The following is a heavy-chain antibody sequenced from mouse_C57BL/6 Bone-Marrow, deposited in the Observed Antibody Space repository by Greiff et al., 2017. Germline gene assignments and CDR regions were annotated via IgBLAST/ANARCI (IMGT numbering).Heavy chain of an antibody. CDR3: ATLCYGNYGGFAY. CDR1: GYTFTSYG. CDR2: IYPRSGNT. D-gene: IGHD2-1*01. J-gene: IGHJ3*01. Sequence: QVQLQQSGAELARPGASVKLSCKASGYTFTSYGISWVKQRTGQGLEWIGEIYPRSGNTYYNEKFKGKATLTADKSSSTAYMELRSLTSEDSAVYFCATLCYGNYGGFAYGGQGTLVTVSA. V-gene: IGHV1-81*01.